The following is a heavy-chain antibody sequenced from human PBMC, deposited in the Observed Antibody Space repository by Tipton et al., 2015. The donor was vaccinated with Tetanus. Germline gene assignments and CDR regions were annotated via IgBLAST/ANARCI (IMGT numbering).Heavy chain of an antibody. V-gene: IGHV4-39*01. D-gene: IGHD2-2*01. CDR1: GGSISSSSYY. CDR3: ASTIESAAANWYFDL. Sequence: LRLSCTVSGGSISSSSYYWGWIRQPPGKGPEWIGSIYYSGSTYYNPSLKSRVTISVDTSKNQFSLKLSSVTAADTAVYYCASTIESAAANWYFDLWGRGTLVTVSS. CDR2: IYYSGST. J-gene: IGHJ2*01.